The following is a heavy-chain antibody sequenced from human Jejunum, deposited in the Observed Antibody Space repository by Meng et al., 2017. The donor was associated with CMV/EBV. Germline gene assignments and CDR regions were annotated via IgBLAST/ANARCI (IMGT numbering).Heavy chain of an antibody. Sequence: SGYGMSWVRQAPGKGLEWVSAIRDSGANTYYAGSVTGRFTISRDNSHNTLYLQMHSLRAEDTAVYYCARALGLGAVMPNYDAFDLWGQGTVVTVS. J-gene: IGHJ3*01. D-gene: IGHD6-19*01. CDR3: ARALGLGAVMPNYDAFDL. CDR1: SGYG. V-gene: IGHV3-23*01. CDR2: IRDSGANT.